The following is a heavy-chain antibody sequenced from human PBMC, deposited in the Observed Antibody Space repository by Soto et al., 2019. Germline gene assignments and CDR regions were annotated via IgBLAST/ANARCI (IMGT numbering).Heavy chain of an antibody. J-gene: IGHJ5*02. D-gene: IGHD6-19*01. Sequence: SETLSLTCAVSGGSISSGGYSWSWIRQPPGKGLEWIGYIYHSGSTYYNPSLKSRVTISVDTSKNQFSLKLSSVTAADTAVYYCARHRQYSSGWYVNVGWFDPWGQGTLVTVSS. CDR3: ARHRQYSSGWYVNVGWFDP. CDR2: IYHSGST. CDR1: GGSISSGGYS. V-gene: IGHV4-30-2*01.